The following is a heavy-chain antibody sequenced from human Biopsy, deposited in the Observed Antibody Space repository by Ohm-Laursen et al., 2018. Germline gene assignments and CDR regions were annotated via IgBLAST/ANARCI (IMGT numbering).Heavy chain of an antibody. J-gene: IGHJ6*02. CDR1: GYSVTNDYY. Sequence: PSQTLSLTCAVSGYSVTNDYYWGWIRQPPGKGLEWIGNIYYDGITYYNPSPKSRVAMSVDTSKNQFSLRSTSVTAADTAVYYCARVAGGYAYYYGMDVWGQGTTVIVSS. V-gene: IGHV4-38-2*01. CDR2: IYYDGIT. D-gene: IGHD5-12*01. CDR3: ARVAGGYAYYYGMDV.